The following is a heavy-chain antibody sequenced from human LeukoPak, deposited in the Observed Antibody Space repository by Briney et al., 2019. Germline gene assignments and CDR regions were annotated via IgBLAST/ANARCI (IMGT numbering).Heavy chain of an antibody. CDR2: FDPEDGET. V-gene: IGHV1-24*01. Sequence: ASVKVSCKVSGYTFTELSMHWVRQAPGKGLEWMGGFDPEDGETIYAQKFQGRVTMTEATSTDTAYMELSSLRSEDTALYYCATVFLVAVAGTGLGYWGQGALVTVSS. J-gene: IGHJ4*02. CDR3: ATVFLVAVAGTGLGY. CDR1: GYTFTELS. D-gene: IGHD6-19*01.